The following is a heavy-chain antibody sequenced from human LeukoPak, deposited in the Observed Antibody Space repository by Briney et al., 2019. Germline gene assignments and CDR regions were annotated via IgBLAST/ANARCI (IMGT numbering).Heavy chain of an antibody. Sequence: GGSLRLSCAASGFTFSNYWMSWVRQAPGKGLEWVANIKQDGSEKYYVDSVKGRFTISRDNAKNSLYLQMNSLRAEDTAVYYCARGVSGIAAAGSNYWGQGTLVTVSS. V-gene: IGHV3-7*01. CDR2: IKQDGSEK. D-gene: IGHD6-13*01. CDR1: GFTFSNYW. J-gene: IGHJ4*02. CDR3: ARGVSGIAAAGSNY.